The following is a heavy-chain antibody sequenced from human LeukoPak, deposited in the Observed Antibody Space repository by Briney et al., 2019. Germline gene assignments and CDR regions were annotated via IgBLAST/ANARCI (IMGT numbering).Heavy chain of an antibody. Sequence: PSETLSLTCTVSGGSISSSSYYWGWIRQPPGKGLEWIGSIYYSGSTYYNPSLKSRVTISVDTSKNQFSLKLSSVTAADTAVYYCASLELGRDGYNYYDCWGQGTLVTVSS. V-gene: IGHV4-39*01. CDR2: IYYSGST. D-gene: IGHD5-24*01. CDR3: ASLELGRDGYNYYDC. CDR1: GGSISSSSYY. J-gene: IGHJ4*02.